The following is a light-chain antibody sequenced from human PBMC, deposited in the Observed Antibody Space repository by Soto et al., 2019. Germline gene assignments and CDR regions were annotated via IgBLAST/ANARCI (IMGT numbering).Light chain of an antibody. CDR2: EVS. V-gene: IGLV2-14*01. Sequence: LTQPASVYGSPGQSITISLNGTSSDVGGYDYVSWYQLHPGKAPKLMVFEVSNRPSGVSYRFSGSKSGNTASLTISGLQAEDEADYFCSSYSISTAYLFGTGTKVTVL. CDR1: SSDVGGYDY. CDR3: SSYSISTAYL. J-gene: IGLJ1*01.